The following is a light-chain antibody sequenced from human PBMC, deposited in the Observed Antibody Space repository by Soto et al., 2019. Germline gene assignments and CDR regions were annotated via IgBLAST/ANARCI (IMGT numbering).Light chain of an antibody. CDR3: SSYADSNKVL. V-gene: IGLV2-8*01. CDR2: EVS. Sequence: QSALTQPPSASGSPGQSVTISCTGTSSDGGGYNYVSWYQQHPGKAPKLLIYEVSKRPSGVPDRFSGSKSGSTASLTVSGLQAEDEADYYCSSYADSNKVLFGGGTKVTVL. J-gene: IGLJ2*01. CDR1: SSDGGGYNY.